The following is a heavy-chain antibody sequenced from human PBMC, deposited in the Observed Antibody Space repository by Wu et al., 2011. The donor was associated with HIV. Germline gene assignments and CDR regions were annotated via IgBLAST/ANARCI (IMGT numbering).Heavy chain of an antibody. CDR1: GYTFTAYY. Sequence: QVQLVQSGAEVMKPGASVKVSCKASGYTFTAYYMHWLRQAPGQGLEWMGWINPHSGGTNFAQKFQGRVTMTRDTSITTAYMELSRLRSDDTAVYYCARDPYSSSFYYYYSMDVWAKGPQSPSP. V-gene: IGHV1-2*02. D-gene: IGHD6-6*01. CDR3: ARDPYSSSFYYYYSMDV. CDR2: INPHSGGT. J-gene: IGHJ6*03.